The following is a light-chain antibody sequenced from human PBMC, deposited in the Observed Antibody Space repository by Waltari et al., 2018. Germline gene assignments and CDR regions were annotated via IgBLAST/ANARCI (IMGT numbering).Light chain of an antibody. CDR1: QSVLSSSDNKNY. Sequence: DIVMTQTPDSLPVSLGERATINCKSSQSVLSSSDNKNYLSWYQQKPGQPPKLLIYWASTRESGVPDRFSGSGSGTDFTLTISTLQAEDVAVYYCHQYYSSLQTFGQGTKVEIK. CDR3: HQYYSSLQT. CDR2: WAS. V-gene: IGKV4-1*01. J-gene: IGKJ1*01.